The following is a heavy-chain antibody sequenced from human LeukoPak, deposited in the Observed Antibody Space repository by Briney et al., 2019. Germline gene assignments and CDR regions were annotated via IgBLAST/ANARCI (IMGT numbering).Heavy chain of an antibody. J-gene: IGHJ4*02. Sequence: PGGSLRLSCAASGFTFSSYAMSCVRQAPGKGLEWVSGISGSGGSTYYVDSVKGRFTISRDNSKNTLYLQMNSLRAEDTAVYYCAKDQGNSAAGPRWGQGTLVTVSS. CDR2: ISGSGGST. CDR3: AKDQGNSAAGPR. V-gene: IGHV3-23*01. D-gene: IGHD6-13*01. CDR1: GFTFSSYA.